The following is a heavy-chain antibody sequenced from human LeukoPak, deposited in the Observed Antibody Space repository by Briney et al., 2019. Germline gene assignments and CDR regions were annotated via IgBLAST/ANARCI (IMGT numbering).Heavy chain of an antibody. Sequence: ASVKVSCKASGYTFTGYYMHWVRQAPRQGLEWMGWINPNTGCTKYAQRVQDRVTMTRDTSISTAYMEVSRLRYDDTAVYYCARPLRVTMIRGAAFRASSDFDPWGQGTLVTVSS. CDR3: ARPLRVTMIRGAAFRASSDFDP. V-gene: IGHV1-2*02. CDR1: GYTFTGYY. D-gene: IGHD3-10*01. J-gene: IGHJ5*02. CDR2: INPNTGCT.